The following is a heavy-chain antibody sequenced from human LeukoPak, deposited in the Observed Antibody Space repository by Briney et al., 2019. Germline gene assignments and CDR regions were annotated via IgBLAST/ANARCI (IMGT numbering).Heavy chain of an antibody. V-gene: IGHV4-30-2*01. CDR1: GGSISSGGYY. J-gene: IGHJ3*02. Sequence: SQTLSLTCTVSGGSISSGGYYWSWIRQPPGKGLEWIGYIYHSGSTYYNPSLKSRVTISVDRSKNQFSLKLSSVTAADTAVYYCARVEYCSSTSCYGAFDIWGQGTMVTVSS. D-gene: IGHD2-2*01. CDR2: IYHSGST. CDR3: ARVEYCSSTSCYGAFDI.